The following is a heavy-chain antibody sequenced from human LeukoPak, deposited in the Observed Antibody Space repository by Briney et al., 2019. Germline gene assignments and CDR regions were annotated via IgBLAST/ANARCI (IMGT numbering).Heavy chain of an antibody. Sequence: SETLSLTCIVSGDSINSRSHYWGWIRQPPGKGLEWIGNIYYSGSTYYNPSLKSRVTISIDTSKNQFSLKLSSVTATDTAVYYCASLREGGVAHWFDPWGQGTLVTVSS. D-gene: IGHD2-15*01. J-gene: IGHJ5*02. V-gene: IGHV4-39*01. CDR3: ASLREGGVAHWFDP. CDR1: GDSINSRSHY. CDR2: IYYSGST.